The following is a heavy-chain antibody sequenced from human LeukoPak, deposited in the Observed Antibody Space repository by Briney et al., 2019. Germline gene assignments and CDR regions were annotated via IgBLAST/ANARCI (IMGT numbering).Heavy chain of an antibody. CDR2: ISNSGSTK. Sequence: PGGSLRLSCAASGFTFSSYEMNWIRQAPGKGLEWISYISNSGSTKYYADSVKGRFTISRDNAKNSLYLQMNSLRAEDTAVYCCAAVIDYWGQGTLVTVSS. CDR1: GFTFSSYE. CDR3: AAVIDY. J-gene: IGHJ4*02. V-gene: IGHV3-48*03.